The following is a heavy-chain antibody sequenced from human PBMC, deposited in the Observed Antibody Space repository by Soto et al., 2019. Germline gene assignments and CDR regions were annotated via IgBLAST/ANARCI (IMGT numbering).Heavy chain of an antibody. D-gene: IGHD5-18*01. Sequence: PSETLSLTCTVSGGSISSYYWSWIRQPPGKGLEWIGYIYYTGSTNYNPSLKSRVTISVDTSKNQCSLKLSSVTAADTAVYYCARGSRYSYGYDVHYYYYMDVWGKGTTVTVS. CDR1: GGSISSYY. V-gene: IGHV4-59*01. J-gene: IGHJ6*03. CDR3: ARGSRYSYGYDVHYYYYMDV. CDR2: IYYTGST.